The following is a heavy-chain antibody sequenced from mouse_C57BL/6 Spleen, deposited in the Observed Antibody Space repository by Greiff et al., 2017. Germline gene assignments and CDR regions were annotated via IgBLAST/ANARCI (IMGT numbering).Heavy chain of an antibody. Sequence: QVQLQQSGPELVKPGASVKISCKASGYAFSSSWMNWVKQRPGKGLEWIGRIYPGDGDTNYNGKFKGKATLTADKSSSTAYMQLSSLTSEDSAVYFCARSSLYSNYIYAMDYWGQGTSVTVSS. J-gene: IGHJ4*01. CDR1: GYAFSSSW. V-gene: IGHV1-82*01. CDR3: ARSSLYSNYIYAMDY. CDR2: IYPGDGDT. D-gene: IGHD2-5*01.